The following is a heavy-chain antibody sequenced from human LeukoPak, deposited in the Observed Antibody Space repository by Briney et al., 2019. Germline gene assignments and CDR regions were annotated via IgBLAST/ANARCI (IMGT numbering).Heavy chain of an antibody. Sequence: GGSLRLSCAASGFTFAAYSMSWVRHAPGKGLEWVSYISSSSSYTNYADSVKGRFTISRDNAKNSLYLQMNSLRAEDTAVYYCARVVGSWYYFDYWGQGTLVTVSS. CDR1: GFTFAAYS. CDR3: ARVVGSWYYFDY. J-gene: IGHJ4*02. D-gene: IGHD6-13*01. CDR2: ISSSSSYT. V-gene: IGHV3-11*06.